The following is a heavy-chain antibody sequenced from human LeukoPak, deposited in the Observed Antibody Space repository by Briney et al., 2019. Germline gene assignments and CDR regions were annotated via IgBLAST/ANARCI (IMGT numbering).Heavy chain of an antibody. CDR2: FNTNTDNP. J-gene: IGHJ3*02. V-gene: IGHV7-4-1*02. D-gene: IGHD3-10*01. Sequence: ASVKVSCKPSVYIFTSYAMNWVRQAPGQGLQWMGWFNTNTDNPTYAQAFTARFVFSLDTSVTTAFLHISSLQAEHTAVYFCARGSGNGAFDIWGQGTMVTVSS. CDR1: VYIFTSYA. CDR3: ARGSGNGAFDI.